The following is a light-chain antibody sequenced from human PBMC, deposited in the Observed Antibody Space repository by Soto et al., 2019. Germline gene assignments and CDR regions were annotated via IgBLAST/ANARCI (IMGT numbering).Light chain of an antibody. Sequence: EIVLTQSPATLSLSPGERATLSCRTSQSVSSYFAWSQQKPGRAPRLLISDASNRATGIPARFIGSGSGTDFTRTISSLEPVDLAVYYCQQRSNWPITFGQGTRLEIK. V-gene: IGKV3-11*01. J-gene: IGKJ5*01. CDR2: DAS. CDR1: QSVSSY. CDR3: QQRSNWPIT.